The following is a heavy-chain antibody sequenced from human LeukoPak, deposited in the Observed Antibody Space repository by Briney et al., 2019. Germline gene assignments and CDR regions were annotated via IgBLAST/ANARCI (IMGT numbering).Heavy chain of an antibody. D-gene: IGHD5-12*01. CDR1: GESFSGYY. CDR3: ARIRGYSGYDTDDY. Sequence: SETLSLTCAVYGESFSGYYWSWIRQPPGKGLEWLGEINHSGSTNYNPSLKSRVTISVDTSKNQFSLKLSSVTAADTAVYYCARIRGYSGYDTDDYWGQGTLVTVSS. CDR2: INHSGST. V-gene: IGHV4-34*01. J-gene: IGHJ4*02.